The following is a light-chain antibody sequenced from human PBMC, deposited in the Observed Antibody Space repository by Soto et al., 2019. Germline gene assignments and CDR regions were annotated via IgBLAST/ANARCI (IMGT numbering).Light chain of an antibody. CDR3: QKYDTSPYT. V-gene: IGKV3-20*01. CDR2: VAV. Sequence: EIVVTQSPGTLSLSPGERATLSCRTSQSVRFNFLAWYQQKVGQAPRLLIYVAVGRATGVPDRFSASGSGTDFTLTISRLEPEDFAVYYCQKYDTSPYTFGQGTKLEIK. CDR1: QSVRFNF. J-gene: IGKJ2*01.